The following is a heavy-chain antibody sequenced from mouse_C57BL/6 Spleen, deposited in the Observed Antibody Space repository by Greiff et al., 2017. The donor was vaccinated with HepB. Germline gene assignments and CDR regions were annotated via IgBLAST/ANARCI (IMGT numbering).Heavy chain of an antibody. Sequence: EVHLVESGGGLVKPGGSLKLSCAASGFTFSDYGMHWVRQAPEKGLEWVAYIRSGSSTIYYADTVKGRFTISRDNAKNTLFLQMTSLRSEDTAMYYCAREDYGRAWFAYWGQGTLVTVSA. CDR1: GFTFSDYG. CDR3: AREDYGRAWFAY. D-gene: IGHD2-1*01. J-gene: IGHJ3*01. V-gene: IGHV5-17*01. CDR2: IRSGSSTI.